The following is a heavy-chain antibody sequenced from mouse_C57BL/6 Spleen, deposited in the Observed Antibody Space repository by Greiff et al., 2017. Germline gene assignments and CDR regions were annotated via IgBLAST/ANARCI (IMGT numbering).Heavy chain of an antibody. J-gene: IGHJ1*03. CDR3: ARAGGSSYWYFGV. CDR1: GYTFTSYW. CDR2: IDPSDSET. Sequence: VQLQQPGAELVRPGSSVKLSCKASGYTFTSYWMPWVKQRPIQGLEWIGNIDPSDSETHYNQKFKDKATLTVAKSSSTAYMQLSSLTSEDSAVYYCARAGGSSYWYFGVWGTGTTVTVAS. V-gene: IGHV1-52*01. D-gene: IGHD1-1*01.